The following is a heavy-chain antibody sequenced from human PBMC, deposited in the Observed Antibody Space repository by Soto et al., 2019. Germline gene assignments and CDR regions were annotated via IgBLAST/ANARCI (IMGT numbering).Heavy chain of an antibody. Sequence: QVQLVQSGAEVKKPGSSVKVSCKASGGTFSSYTISWVRQAPGQGLEWMGRIIPILDIANYAQKFQGRVTMTADKSTSTAYMELSSLRSEDTAVYYRAAGGHGAFDIWGQGTMVTVSS. J-gene: IGHJ3*02. CDR3: AAGGHGAFDI. V-gene: IGHV1-69*02. D-gene: IGHD1-26*01. CDR1: GGTFSSYT. CDR2: IIPILDIA.